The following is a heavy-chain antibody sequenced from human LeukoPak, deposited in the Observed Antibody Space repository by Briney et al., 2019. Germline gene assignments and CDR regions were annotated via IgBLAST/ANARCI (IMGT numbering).Heavy chain of an antibody. D-gene: IGHD3-9*01. V-gene: IGHV1-2*02. Sequence: ASVKVSCKASGYTFTGYYMHWVRQAPGQGLEWMGWINPNSGGTNYAQKFQGRVTMTRDTSISTAYMELSRLRSDDTAVYYCASEPPELDYDILTGYYNKGDYWGQGTLVTVSS. CDR1: GYTFTGYY. CDR2: INPNSGGT. J-gene: IGHJ4*02. CDR3: ASEPPELDYDILTGYYNKGDY.